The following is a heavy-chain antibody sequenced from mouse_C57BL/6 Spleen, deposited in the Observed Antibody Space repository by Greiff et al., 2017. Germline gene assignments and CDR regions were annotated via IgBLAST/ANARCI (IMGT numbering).Heavy chain of an antibody. D-gene: IGHD2-3*01. CDR1: GYSFTDYN. J-gene: IGHJ1*03. V-gene: IGHV1-39*01. Sequence: EVQLQQPGPELVKPGASVKISCKASGYSFTDYNMNWVKQSNGKSLEWIGVINPNSGTTSYNQKFKGKATLTVDQSSSTADMPLNILTSEDSAVYYCARNDGSPLWYFDVWGTGTTVTVSS. CDR3: ARNDGSPLWYFDV. CDR2: INPNSGTT.